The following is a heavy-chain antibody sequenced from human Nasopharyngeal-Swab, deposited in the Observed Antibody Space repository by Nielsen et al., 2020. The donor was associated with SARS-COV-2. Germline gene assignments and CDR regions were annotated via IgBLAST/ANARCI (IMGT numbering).Heavy chain of an antibody. CDR2: ISPSSGGTI. J-gene: IGHJ4*02. Sequence: GESLKISCAASGFTFSDYYMSWIRQTPGKGLEWVSYISPSSGGTIYYEASVKGRFTISRDNAKNSAYLHMNSLRAEDTGLYYCVRDTPAMFAYWGQGTLVTVSS. V-gene: IGHV3-11*04. CDR3: VRDTPAMFAY. CDR1: GFTFSDYY.